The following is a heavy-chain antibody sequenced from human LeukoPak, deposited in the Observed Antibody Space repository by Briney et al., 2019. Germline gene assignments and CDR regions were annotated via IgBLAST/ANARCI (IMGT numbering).Heavy chain of an antibody. V-gene: IGHV4-59*08. D-gene: IGHD6-13*01. Sequence: SETLSLTCTVSGGPINNYYWSWTRQPPGKGLEWIGYIYSSGTTNYNPSLKSRVTISVDTSKNQFSLKLSSVTAADTAVYYCARHGGGNSWYRGKSWFDPWGQGTLVTVSS. CDR3: ARHGGGNSWYRGKSWFDP. CDR1: GGPINNYY. CDR2: IYSSGTT. J-gene: IGHJ5*02.